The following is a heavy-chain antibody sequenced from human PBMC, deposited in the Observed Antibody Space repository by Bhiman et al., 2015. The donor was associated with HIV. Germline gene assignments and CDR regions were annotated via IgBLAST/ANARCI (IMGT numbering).Heavy chain of an antibody. D-gene: IGHD1-7*01. CDR2: IWHDASNK. J-gene: IGHJ3*02. V-gene: IGHV3-33*01. CDR3: ARSNYLGAFDI. CDR1: GFTFSNYG. Sequence: QVQLVESGGGVVQPGRSLRLSCAASGFTFSNYGIHWVRQAPGKGLEWVAVIWHDASNKYYADSVKGRFTISRDNAKNSLYLQMNSLRAEDTAVYYCARSNYLGAFDIWGQGTMVIVSS.